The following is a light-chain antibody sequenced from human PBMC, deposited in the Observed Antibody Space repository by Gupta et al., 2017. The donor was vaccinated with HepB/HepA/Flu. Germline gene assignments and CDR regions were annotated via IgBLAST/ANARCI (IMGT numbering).Light chain of an antibody. J-gene: IGLJ2*01. CDR3: SSLTTKNTLL. CDR1: SSDIGAYNH. Sequence: QSALTQPAPVSRSLGQSITISCTGTSSDIGAYNHVSWYQQHPGKAPKLMIYDVINRPSGVPNRFSGSKSGNTASLTISGLQAEDEADYYCSSLTTKNTLLFGGGTKLTVL. V-gene: IGLV2-14*03. CDR2: DVI.